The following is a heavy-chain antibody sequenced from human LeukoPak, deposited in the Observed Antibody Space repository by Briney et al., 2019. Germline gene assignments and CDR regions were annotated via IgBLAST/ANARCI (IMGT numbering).Heavy chain of an antibody. V-gene: IGHV4-34*01. CDR1: GGSFSGYY. Sequence: PSETLSLTCAVYGGSFSGYYWSWIRQPPGKGLEWIGEINHSGSTNYNPSLKSRVTMSVDTSKNQFSLKLSSVTAADTAVYYCARGYSGYAFDYWGQGTLVTVSS. CDR2: INHSGST. D-gene: IGHD5-12*01. CDR3: ARGYSGYAFDY. J-gene: IGHJ4*02.